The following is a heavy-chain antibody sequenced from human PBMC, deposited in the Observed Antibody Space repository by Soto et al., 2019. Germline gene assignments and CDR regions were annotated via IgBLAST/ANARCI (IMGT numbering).Heavy chain of an antibody. J-gene: IGHJ6*02. CDR3: ARGDLELRYFDWLRSHYYYGMDV. D-gene: IGHD3-9*01. Sequence: GGSLRLSCATSGFTFSNYAMSWVRQAPGKGLEWVSGLSNNGGRTFYTDSVKGRFTISRDNSKNTLYLQMNSLRAEDTAVYYCARGDLELRYFDWLRSHYYYGMDVWGQGTTVTVSS. V-gene: IGHV3-23*01. CDR1: GFTFSNYA. CDR2: LSNNGGRT.